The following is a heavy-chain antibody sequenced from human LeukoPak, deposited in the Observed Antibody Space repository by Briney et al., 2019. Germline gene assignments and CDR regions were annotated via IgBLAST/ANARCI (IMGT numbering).Heavy chain of an antibody. J-gene: IGHJ5*02. Sequence: GESLKIYCKVSGYSFTSYWIDWVRQMPGKGLEWMRIIYPGDSDTRYSPSFQGQVTISADKSISTAYLQWSSLKASDTAMYYCVRDIPRVGGSWFDPWGQGTLVTVSS. D-gene: IGHD2-15*01. CDR2: IYPGDSDT. CDR1: GYSFTSYW. CDR3: VRDIPRVGGSWFDP. V-gene: IGHV5-51*01.